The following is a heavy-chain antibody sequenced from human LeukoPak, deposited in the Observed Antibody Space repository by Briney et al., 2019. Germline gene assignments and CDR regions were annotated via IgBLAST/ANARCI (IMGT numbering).Heavy chain of an antibody. D-gene: IGHD3-10*01. J-gene: IGHJ6*02. CDR1: GFTFSSYA. V-gene: IGHV3-30*14. CDR3: ARVGSYYDMDV. Sequence: GGSLRLSCAASGFTFSSYAMHWVRQAPGKGLEWVAVISYDGSNKYYADSVKGRFTISRDNSQNTLYLQMNSLRAEDTAVYYCARVGSYYDMDVWGQGTTVTVSS. CDR2: ISYDGSNK.